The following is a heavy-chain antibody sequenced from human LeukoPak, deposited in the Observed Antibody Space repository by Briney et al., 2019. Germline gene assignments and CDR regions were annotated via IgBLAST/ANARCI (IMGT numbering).Heavy chain of an antibody. D-gene: IGHD3-10*01. CDR2: ISARGDST. Sequence: PGGSLRLSCVASGFSFSDYAMSWVRQAPGKGLEWVSGISARGDSTYYADSVKGRFTISRDNSKNTLYVEMTSLRAEDAAVYYCADYGSGSDIFDYWGQGTLVTVSS. CDR3: ADYGSGSDIFDY. V-gene: IGHV3-23*01. J-gene: IGHJ4*02. CDR1: GFSFSDYA.